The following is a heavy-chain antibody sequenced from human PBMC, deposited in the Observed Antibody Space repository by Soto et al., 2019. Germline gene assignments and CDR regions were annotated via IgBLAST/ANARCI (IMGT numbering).Heavy chain of an antibody. Sequence: QLQLQESGPGLVKPSETLSLTCTVSGGSISSSSYYWGWIRQPPGKGLEWIGSIYYSGSTYYNPSLKSRVTISVDTSKNQFSLKLSSVTAADTAVYYCARSRGVRPYYFDYWGQGTLVTVSS. D-gene: IGHD3-10*01. CDR1: GGSISSSSYY. CDR3: ARSRGVRPYYFDY. V-gene: IGHV4-39*01. CDR2: IYYSGST. J-gene: IGHJ4*02.